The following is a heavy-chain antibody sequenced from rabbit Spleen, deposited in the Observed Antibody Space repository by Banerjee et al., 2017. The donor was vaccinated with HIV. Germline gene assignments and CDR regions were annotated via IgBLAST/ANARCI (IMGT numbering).Heavy chain of an antibody. V-gene: IGHV1S45*01. D-gene: IGHD8-1*01. Sequence: QEQLEESGGDLVKPEGSLTLTCTASGFSFSGSYWICWVRQAPGKGLEWIACIYTGSSGSTYYASWAKGRFTISKTSSTTVTLQMTSLTAADTATYFCGRAYANYVGGRYAPYYFNLWGPGSLVTVS. J-gene: IGHJ4*01. CDR1: GFSFSGSYW. CDR3: GRAYANYVGGRYAPYYFNL. CDR2: IYTGSSGST.